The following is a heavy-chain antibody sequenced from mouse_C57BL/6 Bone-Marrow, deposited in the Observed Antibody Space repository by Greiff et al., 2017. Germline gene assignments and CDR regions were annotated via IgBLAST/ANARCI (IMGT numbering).Heavy chain of an antibody. CDR3: ARHERLRRLYYFDY. CDR2: INSDGGST. V-gene: IGHV5-2*01. D-gene: IGHD2-4*01. Sequence: EVKVVESGGGLVQPGESLKLSCESNEYEFPSHDMSWVRKTPEKRLELVAAINSDGGSTYYPDTMERRFIISRDNTKKTLYLQMSRLRSEDTAVYDCARHERLRRLYYFDYWGQGTTLTVSS. J-gene: IGHJ2*01. CDR1: EYEFPSHD.